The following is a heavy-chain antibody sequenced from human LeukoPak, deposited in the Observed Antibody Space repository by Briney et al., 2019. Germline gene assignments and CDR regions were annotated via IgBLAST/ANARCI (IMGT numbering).Heavy chain of an antibody. V-gene: IGHV3-53*01. J-gene: IGHJ4*02. Sequence: GGSLTLSCAASGFTVSSNYMSWVRQAPGKGLEWVSVIYSGGSTYYADFVKGRFTISRDNSKNKLFLQMNRLTAEDTGVYYCPRVRKEYQLLLFDYWGQGTLVTVSS. CDR3: PRVRKEYQLLLFDY. CDR1: GFTVSSNY. D-gene: IGHD2-2*01. CDR2: IYSGGST.